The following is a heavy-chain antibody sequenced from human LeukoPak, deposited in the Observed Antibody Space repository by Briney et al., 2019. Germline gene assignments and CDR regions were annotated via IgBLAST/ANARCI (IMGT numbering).Heavy chain of an antibody. CDR3: ARTGGNSVVGHDAFDI. V-gene: IGHV1-2*04. CDR1: GYTFTGYY. Sequence: ASVKVSCKASGYTFTGYYMHWVRQAPGQGLEWMGWINPNSGGTNYAQKFQGWVTMTRDTSISTAYMELSRLRSDDTAVYYCARTGGNSVVGHDAFDIWGQGTMVTVSS. D-gene: IGHD4-23*01. CDR2: INPNSGGT. J-gene: IGHJ3*02.